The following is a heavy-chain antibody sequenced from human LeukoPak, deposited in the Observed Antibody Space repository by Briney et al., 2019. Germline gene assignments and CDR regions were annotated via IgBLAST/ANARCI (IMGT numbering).Heavy chain of an antibody. CDR1: GFTFSNYA. CDR2: IGSNGDDK. V-gene: IGHV3-48*03. D-gene: IGHD2-8*01. CDR3: ARDLNGDEDFDY. J-gene: IGHJ4*02. Sequence: GGSLRLSCAVSGFTFSNYAINWVRQAPGKGLEWLSHIGSNGDDKLYADSVKGRFTISRDDAKNSVYLQMNSLRDEDTALYYCARDLNGDEDFDYWGQGTLVTVSS.